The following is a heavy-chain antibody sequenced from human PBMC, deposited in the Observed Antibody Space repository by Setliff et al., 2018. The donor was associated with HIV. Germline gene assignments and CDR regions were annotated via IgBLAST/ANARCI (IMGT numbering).Heavy chain of an antibody. Sequence: PSETLSLTCNVSGGSITNFYWSWIRKPPGKGLEWIGYIYNPGSTNFNPSLQSRVSMLVDVSTNQFSLRLTSVTAADTAVYYCARLRLAVMMSLDYFDLWGQGTLVTVSS. CDR1: GGSITNFY. J-gene: IGHJ4*02. CDR3: ARLRLAVMMSLDYFDL. CDR2: IYNPGST. D-gene: IGHD3-16*01. V-gene: IGHV4-4*09.